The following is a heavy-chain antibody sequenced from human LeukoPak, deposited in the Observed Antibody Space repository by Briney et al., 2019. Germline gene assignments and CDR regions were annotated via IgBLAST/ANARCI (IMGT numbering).Heavy chain of an antibody. D-gene: IGHD3-10*01. CDR1: GYTFTSYA. CDR3: ARIGEAYYYYYMDV. V-gene: IGHV7-4-1*02. J-gene: IGHJ6*03. Sequence: GASVKVSCKASGYTFTSYAMNWVRQAPGQGLEWMGWINTNTGNPTYAQGFTGRFVFSLDTSVSTAYLQISSLKAEDTAVYYCARIGEAYYYYYMDVWGKGTTVTVSS. CDR2: INTNTGNP.